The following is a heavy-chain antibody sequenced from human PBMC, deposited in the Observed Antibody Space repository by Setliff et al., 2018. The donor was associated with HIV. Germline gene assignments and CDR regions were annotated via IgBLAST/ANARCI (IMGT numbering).Heavy chain of an antibody. V-gene: IGHV3-23*01. D-gene: IGHD6-13*01. CDR2: ISESGGST. Sequence: GGSLRLSCAASGFTFSSYAMTWVRQAPGKGLEWVSSISESGGSTNYADSVEGRFTISRDNSRSTVYLQMNSLSADDTAVYYCANGGLQFSSIDYWGQGTLVTVSS. CDR3: ANGGLQFSSIDY. CDR1: GFTFSSYA. J-gene: IGHJ4*02.